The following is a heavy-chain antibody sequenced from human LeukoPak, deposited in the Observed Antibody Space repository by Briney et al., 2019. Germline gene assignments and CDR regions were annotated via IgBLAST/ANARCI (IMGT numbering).Heavy chain of an antibody. CDR3: ARVGYSYGYFRSYYYYYMDV. Sequence: GGSLRLSCAASGFNFDDYAMHWVRQAPGKGLEWVSGITWNSGNIGYADSVKGRFTISRDNAKNSLYLQMNSLRAEDTAVYYCARVGYSYGYFRSYYYYYMDVWGKGTTVTISS. CDR1: GFNFDDYA. CDR2: ITWNSGNI. V-gene: IGHV3-9*01. J-gene: IGHJ6*03. D-gene: IGHD5-18*01.